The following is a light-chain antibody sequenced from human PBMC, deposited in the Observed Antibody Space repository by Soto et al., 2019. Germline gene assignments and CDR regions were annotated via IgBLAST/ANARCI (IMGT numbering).Light chain of an antibody. CDR1: QSISSY. J-gene: IGKJ1*01. CDR2: AAS. Sequence: DFPLTPPPASLSASVGDRVTITWRASQSISSYLNWYQQKPGKAPQLLIYAASSLQSGVPSRFSGSGSGTDFTLTINNLKPEDLATYICQQYKSYSTFGRGTKVDI. CDR3: QQYKSYST. V-gene: IGKV1-39*01.